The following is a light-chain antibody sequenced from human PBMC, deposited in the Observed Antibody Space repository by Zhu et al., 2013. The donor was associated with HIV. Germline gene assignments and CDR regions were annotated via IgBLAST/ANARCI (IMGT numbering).Light chain of an antibody. J-gene: IGKJ1*01. Sequence: DIQMTQSPSSVSASVGDRVTITCRASQGVGSALGWYQQKPGRAPTLLIYTTSNLFLGVPSRFSASVSGTDFTLSISDLQPEDSATYYCQQATNFPRTFGLGTKVEV. CDR2: TTS. V-gene: IGKV1-12*01. CDR3: QQATNFPRT. CDR1: QGVGSA.